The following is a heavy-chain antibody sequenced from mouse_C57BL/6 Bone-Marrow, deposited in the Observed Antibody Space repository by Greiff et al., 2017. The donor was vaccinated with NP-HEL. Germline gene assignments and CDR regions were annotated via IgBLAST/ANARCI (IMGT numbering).Heavy chain of an antibody. D-gene: IGHD1-3*01. Sequence: VKLVESGPGLVAPSQSLSITCTVSGFSFTSYAISWVRQPPGKGLEWLGVIWTGGGTNYNSALKSRLSISKDNSKSQVFLKMNSLQTDDTARYYCARNSSPLTYYFDYWGQGTTLTVSS. CDR2: IWTGGGT. CDR1: GFSFTSYA. V-gene: IGHV2-9-1*01. CDR3: ARNSSPLTYYFDY. J-gene: IGHJ2*01.